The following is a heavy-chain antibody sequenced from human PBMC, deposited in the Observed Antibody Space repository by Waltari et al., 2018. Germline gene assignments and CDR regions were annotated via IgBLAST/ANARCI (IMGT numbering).Heavy chain of an antibody. CDR2: ISNSGDTV. CDR1: GVVFSDFY. Sequence: QAQLVESGGGLVRPGGSLSLSCQASGVVFSDFYMSWIRQPPGKGLEWIAYISNSGDTVYYADSVKGRFAVSRDNADNSMFLQMNSLRGNDTAVYYCARGSVANPWGQGALVVVSS. V-gene: IGHV3-11*04. J-gene: IGHJ5*02. CDR3: ARGSVANP. D-gene: IGHD6-19*01.